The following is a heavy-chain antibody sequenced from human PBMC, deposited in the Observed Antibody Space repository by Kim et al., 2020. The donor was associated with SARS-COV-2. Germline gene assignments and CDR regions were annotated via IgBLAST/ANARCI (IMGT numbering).Heavy chain of an antibody. D-gene: IGHD1-26*01. CDR3: TTDAGANHYLDY. V-gene: IGHV3-15*01. Sequence: YATPVKGNFTISRDASKNSVFLKMNRLKTEDTALYYCTTDAGANHYLDYWGQGTLVSVSS. J-gene: IGHJ4*02.